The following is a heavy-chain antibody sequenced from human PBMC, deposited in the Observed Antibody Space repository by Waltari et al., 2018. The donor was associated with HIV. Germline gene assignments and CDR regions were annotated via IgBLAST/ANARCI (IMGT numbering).Heavy chain of an antibody. D-gene: IGHD2-2*01. CDR1: GFTFSSYD. V-gene: IGHV3-13*01. CDR2: IGTAGDT. J-gene: IGHJ6*02. Sequence: EVQLVESGGGLVQPGGSLRLSCAASGFTFSSYDMHWVRQATGKGLEWVSAIGTAGDTYYPGSVKGRFTISRENAKNSLYLQMNSLRAGDTAVYYCARAKPDIVVVPASVPYGMDVWGQGTTVTVSS. CDR3: ARAKPDIVVVPASVPYGMDV.